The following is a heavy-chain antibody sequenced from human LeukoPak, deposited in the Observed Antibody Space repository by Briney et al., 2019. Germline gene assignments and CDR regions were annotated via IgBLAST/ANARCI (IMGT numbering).Heavy chain of an antibody. J-gene: IGHJ4*02. CDR1: GFTFSSYA. V-gene: IGHV3-23*01. D-gene: IGHD6-19*01. CDR3: AKVRGSGWVDY. Sequence: GGSLRLSCAASGFTFSSYAMSWVRQAPGKGPEWVSAISGSGGSTYYADSVKGRFTISRDNSRNTLYLQMNSLRAEDTAVYYCAKVRGSGWVDYWGQGTLVTVSS. CDR2: ISGSGGST.